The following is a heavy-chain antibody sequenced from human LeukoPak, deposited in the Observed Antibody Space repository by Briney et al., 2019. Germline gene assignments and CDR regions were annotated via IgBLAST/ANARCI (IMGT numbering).Heavy chain of an antibody. CDR3: ARDKIHSEYSSSSTDY. D-gene: IGHD6-6*01. Sequence: ASVKVSCKASGYTSTSYGISWVRQAPGQGLEWMGWISAYNGNTNYAQKLQGRVTMTTDTSTSTAYMELRSLRSDDTAVYYCARDKIHSEYSSSSTDYWGQGTLVTVSS. J-gene: IGHJ4*02. CDR2: ISAYNGNT. V-gene: IGHV1-18*01. CDR1: GYTSTSYG.